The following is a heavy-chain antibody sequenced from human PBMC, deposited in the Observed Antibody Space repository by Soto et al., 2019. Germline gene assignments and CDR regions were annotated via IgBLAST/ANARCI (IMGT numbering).Heavy chain of an antibody. D-gene: IGHD3-10*01. Sequence: SVKVSCKASGGTFSSYAISWVRQAPGQGLERMGGIIPIFGTANYAQKFQGRVTITADESTSTAYMELSSLRSEDTAVYYCLMGDGSGSYYKGRDYYYYGMDVWGQGTTVTVSS. J-gene: IGHJ6*02. CDR1: GGTFSSYA. CDR2: IIPIFGTA. CDR3: LMGDGSGSYYKGRDYYYYGMDV. V-gene: IGHV1-69*13.